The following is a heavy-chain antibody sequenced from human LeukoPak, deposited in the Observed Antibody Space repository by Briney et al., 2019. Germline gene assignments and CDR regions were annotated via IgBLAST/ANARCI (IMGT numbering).Heavy chain of an antibody. CDR1: GFTFSSYA. J-gene: IGHJ4*02. V-gene: IGHV3-30-3*01. CDR2: ISYDGSNK. D-gene: IGHD5-18*01. CDR3: ARVMGYNQDVDY. Sequence: GGSLRLSCAASGFTFSSYAMHWVRQAPGKGLEWVAVISYDGSNKYYADSVKGRFTISRDNSKNTLYLQMNSLRAEDTAVYYCARVMGYNQDVDYWGQGTLVTVSS.